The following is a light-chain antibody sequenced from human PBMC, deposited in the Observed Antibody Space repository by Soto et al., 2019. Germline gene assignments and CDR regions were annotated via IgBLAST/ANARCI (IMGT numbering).Light chain of an antibody. Sequence: IQLTQSPPSLSASVGDRVTITCRASQSISSYLNWYQQKPGKDTKLLIYAASSLQSGVPSRFSSSGSGTDFTLTISSLQPEYFATYYCQQSYSTSSTFXQGTK. CDR2: AAS. CDR3: QQSYSTSST. J-gene: IGKJ2*01. V-gene: IGKV1-39*01. CDR1: QSISSY.